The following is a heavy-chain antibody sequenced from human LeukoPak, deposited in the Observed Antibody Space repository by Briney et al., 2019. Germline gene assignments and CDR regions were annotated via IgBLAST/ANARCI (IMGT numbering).Heavy chain of an antibody. CDR3: ARDTLELRDGWFDP. Sequence: SVKVSCKASGGTFSSYAISWVRQAPGQGLEWMGGIIPIFGTANYAQKFQGRVTITADESTSTAYMELSSPRSEDTAVYYCARDTLELRDGWFDPWGQGTLVTVSS. V-gene: IGHV1-69*01. J-gene: IGHJ5*02. D-gene: IGHD1-7*01. CDR2: IIPIFGTA. CDR1: GGTFSSYA.